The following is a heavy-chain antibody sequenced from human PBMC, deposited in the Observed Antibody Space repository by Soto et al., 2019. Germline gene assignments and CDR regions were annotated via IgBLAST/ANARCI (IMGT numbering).Heavy chain of an antibody. D-gene: IGHD7-27*01. CDR3: ARTKANWGYYYYMDV. CDR2: INSDGSST. Sequence: GGSLRLSCAASGFTFSSYWMHWVRQAPGKGLVWVSRINSDGSSTSYADSVKGRFTISRDNAKNTLYLQMNSLRAEDTAVYYCARTKANWGYYYYMDVWGKGTTVTVSS. J-gene: IGHJ6*03. CDR1: GFTFSSYW. V-gene: IGHV3-74*01.